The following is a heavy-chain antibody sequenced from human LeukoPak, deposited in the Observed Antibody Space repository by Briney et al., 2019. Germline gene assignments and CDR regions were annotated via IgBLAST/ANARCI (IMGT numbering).Heavy chain of an antibody. CDR1: GYSISSGYY. CDR2: IYHSGST. Sequence: SETLSLTCTVSGYSISSGYYWGWIRQPPGKGLEWIGSIYHSGSTYYNPSLKSGATISVDTSKNPFSLKLSSVTAADTAVYYCARALRYDFWSAPNLDAFDIWGQGTMVTVSS. D-gene: IGHD3-3*01. V-gene: IGHV4-38-2*02. J-gene: IGHJ3*02. CDR3: ARALRYDFWSAPNLDAFDI.